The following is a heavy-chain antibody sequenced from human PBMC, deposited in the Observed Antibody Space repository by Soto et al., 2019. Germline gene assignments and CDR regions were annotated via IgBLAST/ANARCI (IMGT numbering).Heavy chain of an antibody. D-gene: IGHD5-18*01. CDR3: ARERYSYGPYYFDY. CDR2: ITSSGSTT. Sequence: QVQLVESGGDLVKPGGSLRLSCAASGFTFSDYYMSWIRQAPGKGLEWVSSITSSGSTTYYTDSVKGRFTISRNNAKNSLYLQMNRRRAEEKAVYYCARERYSYGPYYFDYWGQGTLVTVSS. V-gene: IGHV3-11*01. CDR1: GFTFSDYY. J-gene: IGHJ4*02.